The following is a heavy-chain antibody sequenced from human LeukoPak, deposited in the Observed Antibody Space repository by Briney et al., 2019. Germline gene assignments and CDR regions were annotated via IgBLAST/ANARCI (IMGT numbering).Heavy chain of an antibody. CDR3: ARDPYDSSAIGAFDI. CDR2: IWYDGSNK. Sequence: GGSLGLSCAASGFTFSSYGMHWVRQAPGKGLEWVAVIWYDGSNKYYADSVKGRFTISRDNSKNTLYLQMNSLRAEDTAVYYCARDPYDSSAIGAFDIWGQGTMVTVSS. V-gene: IGHV3-33*01. CDR1: GFTFSSYG. J-gene: IGHJ3*02. D-gene: IGHD3-22*01.